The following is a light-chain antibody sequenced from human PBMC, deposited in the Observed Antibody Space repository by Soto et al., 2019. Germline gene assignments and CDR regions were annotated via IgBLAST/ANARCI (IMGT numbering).Light chain of an antibody. V-gene: IGKV2-28*01. CDR1: QSLLQSNGNNQ. Sequence: EIVMTQSPLSLPVTPGEPASISCRSSQSLLQSNGNNQLGWVLQKPGQSPQLLMYLGSSRASGVPARFSVSGSGTDFTLKLSRVEPEDVGVYYCMQVLQTPPTFGGGTKVAIK. CDR2: LGS. CDR3: MQVLQTPPT. J-gene: IGKJ4*01.